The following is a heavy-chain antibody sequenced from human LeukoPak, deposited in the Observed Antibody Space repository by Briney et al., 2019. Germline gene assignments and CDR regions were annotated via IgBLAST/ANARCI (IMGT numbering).Heavy chain of an antibody. CDR1: GGTFISYA. CDR3: ARGEGDGYNFDY. V-gene: IGHV1-69*04. CDR2: IIPILGIA. J-gene: IGHJ4*02. D-gene: IGHD5-24*01. Sequence: SVKVSCKASGGTFISYAISWVRQAPGQGLEWMGRIIPILGIANYAQKFQGRVTITADKSTSTAYMELSSLRSEDTAEYYCARGEGDGYNFDYWGQGTLVTVSS.